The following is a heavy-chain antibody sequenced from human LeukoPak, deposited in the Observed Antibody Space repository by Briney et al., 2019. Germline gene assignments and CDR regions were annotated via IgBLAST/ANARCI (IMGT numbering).Heavy chain of an antibody. CDR1: GGSISSYY. D-gene: IGHD4-17*01. CDR3: ARQDYGVTIDY. V-gene: IGHV4-59*08. J-gene: IGHJ4*02. Sequence: SETLSLTCTVSGGSISSYYWSWIRQPPGKGLEWIGYIYYSGSTNYNPSLKSRVTISVDTSKNQFSLKLSSVTAADTAVYYCARQDYGVTIDYWGQGTLVTVSS. CDR2: IYYSGST.